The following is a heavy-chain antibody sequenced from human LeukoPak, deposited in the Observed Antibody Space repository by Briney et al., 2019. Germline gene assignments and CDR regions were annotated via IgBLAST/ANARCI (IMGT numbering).Heavy chain of an antibody. J-gene: IGHJ4*02. CDR2: IYYSGST. V-gene: IGHV4-59*01. D-gene: IGHD4-11*01. CDR3: ARDHTSNASFDY. Sequence: SETLSLTCTVSGGSISSYYWSWIRQPPGKGLEGIGYIYYSGSTNYNPSLKSRVTISVDTSKNQFSLKLSSVTAADTAVYYCARDHTSNASFDYWGQGTLVTVSS. CDR1: GGSISSYY.